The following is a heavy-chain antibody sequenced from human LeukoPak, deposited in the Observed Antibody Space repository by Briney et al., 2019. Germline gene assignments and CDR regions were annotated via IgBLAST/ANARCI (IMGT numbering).Heavy chain of an antibody. CDR1: GGSISSSSYY. Sequence: SETLSLTCTVSGGSISSSSYYWAWIRQPPGKGLEWIGSIYYSGGTYYNPSLKSRVTISVDTSKNQFSLKLTSVTAADTAVYYCARLSTGDAAFDFWGQGTVVTVSS. CDR3: ARLSTGDAAFDF. D-gene: IGHD7-27*01. J-gene: IGHJ3*01. CDR2: IYYSGGT. V-gene: IGHV4-39*01.